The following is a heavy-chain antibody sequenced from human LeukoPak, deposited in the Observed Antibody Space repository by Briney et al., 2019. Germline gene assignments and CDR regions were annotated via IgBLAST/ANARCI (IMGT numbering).Heavy chain of an antibody. CDR2: INPNSGGT. CDR1: GYTFTGYY. Sequence: ASVKVSCKASGYTFTGYYMHWVRQAPGQGLEWMGRINPNSGGTNYAQKFQGRVTMTRDTSISTAYMELSRLRSDDTAVYYCARDRGRIAVAGSLPWFDPWGQGTLVTVSS. CDR3: ARDRGRIAVAGSLPWFDP. D-gene: IGHD6-19*01. J-gene: IGHJ5*02. V-gene: IGHV1-2*06.